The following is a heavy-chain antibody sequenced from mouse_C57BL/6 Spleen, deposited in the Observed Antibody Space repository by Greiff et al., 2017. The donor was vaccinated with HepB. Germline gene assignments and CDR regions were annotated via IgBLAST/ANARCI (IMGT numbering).Heavy chain of an antibody. CDR1: GYTFTSYW. Sequence: QVQLQQPGTELVKPGASVKLSCKASGYTFTSYWMHWVKQRPGQGLEWIGNINPSNGGTNYNDKFKSKATLTVDKSSSTAYMQLSSLTSEDSAVYYCARWGTVVVHFDYWGQGTTLTVSS. V-gene: IGHV1-53*01. J-gene: IGHJ2*01. CDR2: INPSNGGT. D-gene: IGHD1-1*01. CDR3: ARWGTVVVHFDY.